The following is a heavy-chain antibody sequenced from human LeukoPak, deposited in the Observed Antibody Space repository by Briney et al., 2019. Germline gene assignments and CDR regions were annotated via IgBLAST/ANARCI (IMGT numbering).Heavy chain of an antibody. Sequence: SETLSLTCTVSGRSISSYYWSWIRQPPGKGLDWIGYIYYSGSTNYNPSLKSRVTISEDTSKNQFSLNLSSVTAADTAVYYCPRCGVIGSGRSFDYWGQGTLVTVSS. V-gene: IGHV4-59*01. D-gene: IGHD6-19*01. CDR1: GRSISSYY. CDR2: IYYSGST. J-gene: IGHJ4*02. CDR3: PRCGVIGSGRSFDY.